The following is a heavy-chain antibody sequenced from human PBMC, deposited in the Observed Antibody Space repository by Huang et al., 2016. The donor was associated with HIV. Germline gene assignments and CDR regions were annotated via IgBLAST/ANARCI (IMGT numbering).Heavy chain of an antibody. CDR3: ARGRVTSSGVVQSYDY. CDR1: GPHIASGSYF. V-gene: IGHV4-61*09. D-gene: IGHD3-3*01. J-gene: IGHJ4*02. Sequence: VQLQESGPGLVKPSQTLSLSGNVSGPHIASGSYFWNWNRQPAGGGWEWIGHIYTAGSTDYNPSLKSRVAVSPDTSKIQFSRSRRSVTAADTAVYFCARGRVTSSGVVQSYDYWGQGSLVTVSS. CDR2: IYTAGST.